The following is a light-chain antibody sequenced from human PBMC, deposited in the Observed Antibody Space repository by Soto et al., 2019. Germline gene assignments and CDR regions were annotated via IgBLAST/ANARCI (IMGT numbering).Light chain of an antibody. CDR2: DVT. V-gene: IGLV2-11*01. J-gene: IGLJ1*01. CDR1: SSDVGGYNY. Sequence: QSALTQPRSVSGSPGQSVTISCTGTSSDVGGYNYVSWYQQHPGKAPKLMIYDVTKRPSGVPDRFSGSKSGNTASLTISGLQAEDEADYYCFSYAGSSTDVFGTGTKVTVL. CDR3: FSYAGSSTDV.